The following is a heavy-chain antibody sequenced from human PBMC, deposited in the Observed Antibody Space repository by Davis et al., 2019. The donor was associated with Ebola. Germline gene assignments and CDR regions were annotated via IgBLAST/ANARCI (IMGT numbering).Heavy chain of an antibody. Sequence: GESLKISCAASGFSFTASGLHWVRQASGKGLEWVGRIRSKANNYATHYAASVKGRFTISRDDLKITAFLQMNSLKTEDTAVYYCVPWSPKYSSDWRGGWGQGTLVTVSS. CDR3: VPWSPKYSSDWRGG. V-gene: IGHV3-73*01. CDR2: IRSKANNYAT. J-gene: IGHJ4*02. D-gene: IGHD6-19*01. CDR1: GFSFTASG.